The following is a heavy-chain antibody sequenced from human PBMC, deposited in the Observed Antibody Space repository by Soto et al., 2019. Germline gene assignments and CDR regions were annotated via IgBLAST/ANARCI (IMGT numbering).Heavy chain of an antibody. J-gene: IGHJ5*02. D-gene: IGHD5-12*01. V-gene: IGHV1-69*13. Sequence: AASVKVSCKASGGTFSSYAISWVRQAPGQGLEWMGGIIPIFGTANYAQKFQGRVTITADESTSTAYMELSSLRSEDTAVYYCARERGYSGYDPYFNWFDPWGQGTLVTLSS. CDR3: ARERGYSGYDPYFNWFDP. CDR2: IIPIFGTA. CDR1: GGTFSSYA.